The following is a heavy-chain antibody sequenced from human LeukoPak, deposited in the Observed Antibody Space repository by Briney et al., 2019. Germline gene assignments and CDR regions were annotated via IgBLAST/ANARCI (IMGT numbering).Heavy chain of an antibody. D-gene: IGHD6-6*01. CDR3: ARDISSRHFDH. V-gene: IGHV3-33*01. CDR1: GFTFSRHG. J-gene: IGHJ4*02. CDR2: IWYDGSDK. Sequence: GGSLRLSCAASGFTFSRHGMHWVRQAPGKGRDWVAVIWYDGSDKYYADSVKGRFTISRDNSKNTLYLQMNSLRAEDTAVYYCARDISSRHFDHLGQGTLVTVSS.